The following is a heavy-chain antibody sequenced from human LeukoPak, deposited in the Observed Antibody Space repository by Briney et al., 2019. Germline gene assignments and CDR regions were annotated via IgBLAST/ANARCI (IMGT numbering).Heavy chain of an antibody. Sequence: GASVKVSCKASGYTFTSYGISWVRQAPGQGLEWMGGIIPIFGTANYAQKFQGRVTITADESTSTAYMELSSLRSEDTAVYYCARVGRAGEGYYDSSGYFPLHFDYWGQGTLVTVSS. V-gene: IGHV1-69*13. J-gene: IGHJ4*02. CDR2: IIPIFGTA. CDR3: ARVGRAGEGYYDSSGYFPLHFDY. D-gene: IGHD3-22*01. CDR1: GYTFTSYG.